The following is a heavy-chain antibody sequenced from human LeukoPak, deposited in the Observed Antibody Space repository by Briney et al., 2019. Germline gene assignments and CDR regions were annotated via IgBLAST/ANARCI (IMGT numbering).Heavy chain of an antibody. Sequence: GGSLRLSCAASGFTVSSNYMSWVRQAPGRGLEWVSLLYSAGSTYYADSVKGRFTISRDNSKNTLYLQMNSLRAEDTAVYYCARDGVRGYAFGPFVYWGQGTLVTVSS. CDR1: GFTVSSNY. CDR2: LYSAGST. V-gene: IGHV3-53*01. D-gene: IGHD5-18*01. CDR3: ARDGVRGYAFGPFVY. J-gene: IGHJ4*02.